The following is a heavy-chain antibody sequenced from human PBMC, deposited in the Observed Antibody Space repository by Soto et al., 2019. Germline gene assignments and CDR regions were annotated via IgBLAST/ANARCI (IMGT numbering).Heavy chain of an antibody. V-gene: IGHV4-30-4*01. CDR1: GGSIGSGVYF. CDR2: ISYTGSA. Sequence: SETLSLTCPVSGGSIGSGVYFWSWIRQPPGKGLEWIGFISYTGSAYYNPSLKSRAAISVDTSKNQFSLKLTSVTAADAAVYYCATMGATAGSYYFEYWGQGTPVTVSS. D-gene: IGHD1-26*01. CDR3: ATMGATAGSYYFEY. J-gene: IGHJ4*02.